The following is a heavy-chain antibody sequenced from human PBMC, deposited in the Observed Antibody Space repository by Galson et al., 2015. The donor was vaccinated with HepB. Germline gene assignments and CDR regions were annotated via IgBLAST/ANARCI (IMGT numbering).Heavy chain of an antibody. Sequence: SLRLSCVASGFSFSSYAMSWVRQAPGKGLEWVSSITHSGDTTYYADSVKGRFTLSRDNSKNTLFLQMNSLRAEDTALYYCARESKVGGGCGSTSCSLMSDYWGQGALVTVSS. D-gene: IGHD2-2*01. J-gene: IGHJ4*02. CDR3: ARESKVGGGCGSTSCSLMSDY. V-gene: IGHV3-23*01. CDR2: ITHSGDTT. CDR1: GFSFSSYA.